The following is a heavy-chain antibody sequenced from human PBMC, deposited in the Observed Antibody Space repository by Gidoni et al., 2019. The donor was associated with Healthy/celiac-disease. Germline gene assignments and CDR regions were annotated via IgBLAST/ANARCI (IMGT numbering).Heavy chain of an antibody. CDR1: GFTFSSYA. Sequence: QVQLVESGGGVVQPGRSLRLPWAASGFTFSSYAMHWVRQAPGKGLEWVAVISYDGSNKYYADSVKGRFTISRDNSKNTLYLQMNSLRAEDTAVYYCARDRSSSWGYNWFDPWGQGTLVTVSS. CDR2: ISYDGSNK. D-gene: IGHD6-13*01. J-gene: IGHJ5*02. CDR3: ARDRSSSWGYNWFDP. V-gene: IGHV3-30-3*01.